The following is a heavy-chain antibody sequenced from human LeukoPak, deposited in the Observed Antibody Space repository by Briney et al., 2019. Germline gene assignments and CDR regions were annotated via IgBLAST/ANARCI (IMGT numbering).Heavy chain of an antibody. D-gene: IGHD3-22*01. CDR3: ARDFLHYYDSSGYQAAFDP. Sequence: SETLSLTRTVSGGSISSYYWSWIRQPPGKGLEWIGYIYYSGSTNYNPSLKSRVTISVDTSKNQFSLKLCSVTAADTAVYYCARDFLHYYDSSGYQAAFDPWGQGTLVTVSS. V-gene: IGHV4-59*01. J-gene: IGHJ5*02. CDR1: GGSISSYY. CDR2: IYYSGST.